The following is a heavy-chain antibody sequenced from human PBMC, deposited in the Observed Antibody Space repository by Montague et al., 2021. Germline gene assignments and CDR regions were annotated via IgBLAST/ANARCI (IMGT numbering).Heavy chain of an antibody. D-gene: IGHD6-13*01. CDR1: GGSISSYY. Sequence: SETLSLTCNVSGGSISSYYWSWIRQPPGKGLEWIGYIYYSGSTKYKPSLKSRVTISEDTSKNQFSLKLSSVTAADTAVYYCARGYSSSWYNWGQGTLVSVSP. V-gene: IGHV4-59*01. CDR3: ARGYSSSWYN. J-gene: IGHJ4*02. CDR2: IYYSGST.